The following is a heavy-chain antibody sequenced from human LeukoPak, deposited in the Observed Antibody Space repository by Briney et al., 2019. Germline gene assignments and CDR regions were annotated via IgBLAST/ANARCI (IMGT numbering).Heavy chain of an antibody. CDR1: GFTFSTYA. V-gene: IGHV3-21*01. CDR2: ISSSSSYI. CDR3: ARSPSLGDPIDC. Sequence: PGGSLRLSCEASGFTFSTYAMSWVRQAPGKGLEWVSSISSSSSYIFYADSVKGRFTISRDNAKNSLYLQMNSLRAEDTAVYYCARSPSLGDPIDCWGQGTLVTVSS. D-gene: IGHD2-21*01. J-gene: IGHJ4*02.